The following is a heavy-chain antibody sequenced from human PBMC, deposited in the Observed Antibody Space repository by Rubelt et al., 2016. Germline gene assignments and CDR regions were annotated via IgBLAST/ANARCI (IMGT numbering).Heavy chain of an antibody. CDR3: AKPERQISSRAFDT. J-gene: IGHJ3*02. Sequence: QVHLVESGGGVVQPGGSLRLSCVVSGITFSDHAVHWVRQAPGKGLEWVAVISYQGTGKYYADSVKGRFTVSRDNSRNSLFLEMNNLRLEDTGVYYCAKPERQISSRAFDTWGQGTTVTVSS. D-gene: IGHD6-25*01. V-gene: IGHV3-30*18. CDR2: ISYQGTGK. CDR1: GITFSDHA.